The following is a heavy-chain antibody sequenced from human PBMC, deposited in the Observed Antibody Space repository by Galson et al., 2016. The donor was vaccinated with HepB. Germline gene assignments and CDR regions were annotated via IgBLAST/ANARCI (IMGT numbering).Heavy chain of an antibody. CDR2: IRNKRNNYIT. CDR3: AHRSTMEGSLRTFDS. J-gene: IGHJ4*02. CDR1: GFSFSDHY. Sequence: SLRLSCAGSGFSFSDHYMDWVRQAPGKGLEWVGLIRNKRNNYITEYAASVIGRFTISRDDSRNSVDLQMTNMDPADTATYYCAHRSTMEGSLRTFDSWGQGTLVTVSS. V-gene: IGHV3-72*01. D-gene: IGHD3-10*01.